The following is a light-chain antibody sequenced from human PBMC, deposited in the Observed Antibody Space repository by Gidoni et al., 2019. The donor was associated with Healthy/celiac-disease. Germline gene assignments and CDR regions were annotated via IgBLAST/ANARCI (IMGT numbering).Light chain of an antibody. V-gene: IGKV3-11*01. CDR2: DAS. Sequence: EIVLTQPPATLSLSPGERATLSCRASQSVSSYLAWYQQKTGQAPRLLIHDASNRATGIPPRFSGSGSGTDFTLTISSLEPEDFAVYYCQQRSNWPPLYSFGQGTKLEIK. CDR3: QQRSNWPPLYS. CDR1: QSVSSY. J-gene: IGKJ2*03.